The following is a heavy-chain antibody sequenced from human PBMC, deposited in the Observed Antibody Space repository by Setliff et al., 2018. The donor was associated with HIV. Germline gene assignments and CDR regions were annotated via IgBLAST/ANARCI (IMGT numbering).Heavy chain of an antibody. CDR3: ARHRVAATRYYYYYMDV. CDR1: GGSISSYY. Sequence: PSETLSLTCTVSGGSISSYYWSWIRQPPGKGLEWIGYIYYSGSTNYNPSLKSRVTISVDTSKNQFSLTLSSVTAADTAMYFCARHRVAATRYYYYYMDVWGKGTTGTVSS. CDR2: IYYSGST. J-gene: IGHJ6*03. D-gene: IGHD2-15*01. V-gene: IGHV4-59*08.